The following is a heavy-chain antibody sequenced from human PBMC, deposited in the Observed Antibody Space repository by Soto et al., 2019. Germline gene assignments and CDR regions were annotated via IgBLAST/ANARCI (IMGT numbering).Heavy chain of an antibody. CDR2: IWYDGSNK. J-gene: IGHJ4*02. CDR1: GFTFSSYG. Sequence: QVQLVESGGGVVQPGRSLRLSCAASGFTFSSYGMHWVRQAPGKGLEWVAVIWYDGSNKYYADSVKGRFTISRDNSKNTLYLQMNSLRAEDTAVYYCARKGPGPYCSGGSCYFDYWGQGTLVTVSS. D-gene: IGHD2-15*01. V-gene: IGHV3-33*01. CDR3: ARKGPGPYCSGGSCYFDY.